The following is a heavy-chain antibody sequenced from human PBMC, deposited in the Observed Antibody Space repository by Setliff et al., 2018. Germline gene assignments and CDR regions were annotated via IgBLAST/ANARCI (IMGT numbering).Heavy chain of an antibody. CDR3: AGERGIAVAGSDYYGMDV. V-gene: IGHV1-18*01. CDR1: GYTFTSYA. Sequence: ASVKVSCKASGYTFTSYAMNWVRQAPGQGLEWMGWINTNTGNPTYAQKLQGRVTMNTDTSTSTAYMELRSLRSDDTAVYYCAGERGIAVAGSDYYGMDVWGQGTTVTVSS. D-gene: IGHD6-19*01. CDR2: INTNTGNP. J-gene: IGHJ6*02.